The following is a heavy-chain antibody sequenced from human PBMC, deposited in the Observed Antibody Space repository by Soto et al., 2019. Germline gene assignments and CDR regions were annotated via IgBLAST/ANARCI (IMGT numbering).Heavy chain of an antibody. V-gene: IGHV4-59*01. CDR3: ARLSSMTNHFYYYYMDV. D-gene: IGHD4-17*01. J-gene: IGHJ6*03. CDR1: GASMSSYY. Sequence: SETLSLTCTVSGASMSSYYWSWVRQPPGKGLEIIGYTHNSGTTRYNPSLKSRLTISVDTSKNQFSLILSSVTAADTAVYYCARLSSMTNHFYYYYMDVWGKGTTVTVSS. CDR2: THNSGTT.